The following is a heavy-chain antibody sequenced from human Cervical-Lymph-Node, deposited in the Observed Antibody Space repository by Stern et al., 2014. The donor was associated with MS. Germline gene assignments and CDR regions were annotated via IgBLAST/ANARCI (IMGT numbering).Heavy chain of an antibody. D-gene: IGHD2-2*01. V-gene: IGHV1-69*01. CDR2: TIPLFGTA. CDR1: GDAIRNYA. J-gene: IGHJ4*02. CDR3: ARSDVPAAVASIDY. Sequence: VQLVQSGAEVKNPGSSVIVSCKASGDAIRNYALSWVRQAPGQGREWMGGTIPLFGTANYAQNFRGRVTITADDSTSTVYMELSSLMSEDTAVYYCARSDVPAAVASIDYWGQGTLVTVSS.